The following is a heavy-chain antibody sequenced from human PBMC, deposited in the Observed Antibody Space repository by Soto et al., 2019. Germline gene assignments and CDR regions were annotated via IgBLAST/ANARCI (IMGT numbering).Heavy chain of an antibody. CDR2: ISSDGKKK. D-gene: IGHD5-18*01. CDR1: EFSLISYT. V-gene: IGHV3-30*04. Sequence: PGGSLRLSCVASEFSLISYTIHWVRQTPGKGLDWVAFISSDGKKKDYADSVEGRFTISRDNSKNSVFLQMSNLRTTDTAIYFCARERYSYGRYFDFWGHGTPVTVSS. CDR3: ARERYSYGRYFDF. J-gene: IGHJ4*01.